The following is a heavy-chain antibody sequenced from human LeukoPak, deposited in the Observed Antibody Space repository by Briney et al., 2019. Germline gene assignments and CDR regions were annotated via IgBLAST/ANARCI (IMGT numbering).Heavy chain of an antibody. J-gene: IGHJ6*03. V-gene: IGHV4-59*11. Sequence: SETLSLTCTVSGGSFSSHYWSWIRQPPGKGLEWIGYIYYSGSTNYNPSLKSRVTISVDTSKNQFSLKLSSVTAADTAVYYCARRYTARSSSYYYYYYMDVWGKGTTVTVS. CDR1: GGSFSSHY. D-gene: IGHD6-6*01. CDR2: IYYSGST. CDR3: ARRYTARSSSYYYYYYMDV.